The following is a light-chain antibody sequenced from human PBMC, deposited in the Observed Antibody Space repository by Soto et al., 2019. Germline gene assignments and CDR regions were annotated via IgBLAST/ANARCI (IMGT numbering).Light chain of an antibody. CDR3: QQYDILPL. J-gene: IGKJ2*01. Sequence: DIQMTQSPSSLSASVGDRVTITCQTSQDISNDLNWYQQKPGKAPKLLIYDASNLETGVPSRFSGSGSGTEFTFTISSLQPEDFATYYCQQYDILPLFGQGTKVEIK. V-gene: IGKV1-33*01. CDR2: DAS. CDR1: QDISND.